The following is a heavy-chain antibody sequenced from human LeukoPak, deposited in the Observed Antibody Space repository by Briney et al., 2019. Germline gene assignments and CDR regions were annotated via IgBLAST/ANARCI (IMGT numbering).Heavy chain of an antibody. CDR1: GGSISSSNW. CDR2: IYHSGIT. Sequence: SETLSLTCAVSGGSISSSNWWNWVRQPPGKGLEWIGEIYHSGITNYNSSLKSRVTISVDKSKNQFSLKLSSVTAADTAVYYCARLGSPAQLDYWGQGTLVTVSS. J-gene: IGHJ4*02. CDR3: ARLGSPAQLDY. V-gene: IGHV4-4*02. D-gene: IGHD1-26*01.